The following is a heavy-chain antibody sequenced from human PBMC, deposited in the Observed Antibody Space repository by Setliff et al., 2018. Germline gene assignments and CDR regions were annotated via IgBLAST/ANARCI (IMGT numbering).Heavy chain of an antibody. V-gene: IGHV4-39*01. J-gene: IGHJ6*03. Sequence: SETLSLTCTVSGGSITSGRYYWGWIRQPPGQGLEWIASIHYSENTYYNPSLKTRVTISVDTSKNQFSLKLTSVTAADTAVYYCARALASGSYYGQSSYYMDVWGKGTTGTVSS. CDR2: IHYSENT. CDR1: GGSITSGRYY. CDR3: ARALASGSYYGQSSYYMDV. D-gene: IGHD3-10*01.